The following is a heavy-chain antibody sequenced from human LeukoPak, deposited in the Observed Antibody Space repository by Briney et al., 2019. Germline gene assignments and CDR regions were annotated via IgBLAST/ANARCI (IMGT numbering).Heavy chain of an antibody. V-gene: IGHV4-30-4*01. CDR1: GGSISSGTYY. D-gene: IGHD2-15*01. Sequence: NSSETLSLTCTVSGGSISSGTYYWSWIRQPPGKGLEWIGYIYYSGSTNYNPSLKSRVTISIDTSKNQFSLKLSSVTAADTAVYYCARDTDRSGVDGWVQGTTVTVSS. J-gene: IGHJ6*02. CDR3: ARDTDRSGVDG. CDR2: IYYSGST.